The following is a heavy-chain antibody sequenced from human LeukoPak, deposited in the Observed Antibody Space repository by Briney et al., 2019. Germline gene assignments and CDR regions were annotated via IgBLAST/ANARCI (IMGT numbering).Heavy chain of an antibody. CDR2: INTNTGNP. V-gene: IGHV7-4-1*02. J-gene: IGHJ4*02. CDR1: GYTFTSYA. CDR3: ARSGGFGELSKTDY. D-gene: IGHD3-10*01. Sequence: ASVKVSCKASGYTFTSYATNWVRQAPGQGLEWMGWINTNTGNPTYAQGFTGRFVFSLDTSVSTAYLQISSLKAEDTAIYYCARSGGFGELSKTDYWGQGTLVTVSS.